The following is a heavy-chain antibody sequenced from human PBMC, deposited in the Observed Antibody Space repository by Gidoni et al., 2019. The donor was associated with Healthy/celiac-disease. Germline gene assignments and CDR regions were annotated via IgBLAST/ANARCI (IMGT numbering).Heavy chain of an antibody. CDR2: ISYDGSNK. CDR3: AKDGNYDFWSGYGMDV. V-gene: IGHV3-30*18. D-gene: IGHD3-3*01. Sequence: QVQLVESGGGVVQPGRSLRLSCAASGFTFSSYGMHWVRQAPGKGLEWVAVISYDGSNKYYADSVKGRFTISRDNSKNTLYLQMNSLRAEDTAVYYCAKDGNYDFWSGYGMDVWGQGTTVTVSS. CDR1: GFTFSSYG. J-gene: IGHJ6*02.